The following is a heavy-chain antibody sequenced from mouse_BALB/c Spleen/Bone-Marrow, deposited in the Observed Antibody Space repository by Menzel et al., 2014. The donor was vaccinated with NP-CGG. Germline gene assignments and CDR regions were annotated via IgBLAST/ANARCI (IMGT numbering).Heavy chain of an antibody. CDR1: GFTFSSFG. CDR2: ISSGSSTI. V-gene: IGHV5-17*02. J-gene: IGHJ2*01. Sequence: EVKLVESGGGLVQPGGSRKLSCAASGFTFSSFGMHWVRQALEKGLEWVAYISSGSSTIFYADTVKGRFTVSRDNPKNTLFLQMTSLRSEDTAMYFCTRGGNWDDFDSWGQGTTLTVSS. CDR3: TRGGNWDDFDS. D-gene: IGHD4-1*01.